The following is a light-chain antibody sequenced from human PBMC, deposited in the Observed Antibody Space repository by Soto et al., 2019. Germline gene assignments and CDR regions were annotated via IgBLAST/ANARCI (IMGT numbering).Light chain of an antibody. CDR1: TGAVTSGYY. V-gene: IGLV7-43*01. J-gene: IGLJ1*01. CDR3: LLYYGGAQV. CDR2: STG. Sequence: QAVVTQEPSLTVSPGGTVTLTCASSTGAVTSGYYPNWFQQKPGQAPRALIYSTGNKHSWTPARFSGSLLGGKAALTLSGVQPEDEAEYYCLLYYGGAQVFGTGTKLTVL.